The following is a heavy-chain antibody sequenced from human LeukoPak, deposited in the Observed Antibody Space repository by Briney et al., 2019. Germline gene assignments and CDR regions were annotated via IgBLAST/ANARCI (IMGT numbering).Heavy chain of an antibody. J-gene: IGHJ6*02. CDR3: AKHGGYSYGYYYYYGMDV. D-gene: IGHD5-18*01. CDR2: ISGSGSST. Sequence: GGSLRLSCAASGFTFSSYGMSWVRQAPGKGLERVAAISGSGSSTYYADSVKGRFTISRDNSKNTLYLQMNSLRAEDTAVYYCAKHGGYSYGYYYYYGMDVWGQGTTVTVSS. V-gene: IGHV3-23*01. CDR1: GFTFSSYG.